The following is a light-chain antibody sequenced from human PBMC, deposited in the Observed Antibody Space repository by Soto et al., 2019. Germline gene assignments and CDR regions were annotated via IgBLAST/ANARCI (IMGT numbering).Light chain of an antibody. CDR3: QQYNNWPYT. V-gene: IGKV3-15*01. CDR2: GAS. CDR1: QSVSSN. Sequence: IVMTQSPATVSVSPGERPTLSCRASQSVSSNLAWYQQKPGQAPRLLMYGASTRDTGIPARFSGSGSGTEFTLTISSLQSEDFGVYYCQQYNNWPYTFGQGTKLEIK. J-gene: IGKJ2*01.